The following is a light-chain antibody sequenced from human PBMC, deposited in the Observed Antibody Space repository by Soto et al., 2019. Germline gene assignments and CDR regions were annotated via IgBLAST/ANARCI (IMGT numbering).Light chain of an antibody. CDR1: QSVRNSY. CDR3: QQYNNWPPIT. CDR2: GAS. J-gene: IGKJ5*01. Sequence: TQSPGTLSLSPGERATLSCRASQSVRNSYLAWYQQKPGQAPRLLIYGASTRATGIPARFRGSGSGTEFTLTISSLQSEDFAVYYCQQYNNWPPITFGQGTRLEIK. V-gene: IGKV3-15*01.